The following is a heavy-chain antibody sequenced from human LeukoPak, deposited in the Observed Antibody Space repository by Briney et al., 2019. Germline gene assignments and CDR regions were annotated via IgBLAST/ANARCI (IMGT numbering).Heavy chain of an antibody. V-gene: IGHV1-69*04. CDR2: IIPILGIA. D-gene: IGHD3-9*01. Sequence: SVKVSCKASGGTFISYAISWVRQAPGQGLEWMGRIIPILGIANYAQKFQGRVTITADKSTSTAYMELSSLRSEDTAVYYCARFDILTGYYNPYYYYGMDVWGQGTTVTVSS. J-gene: IGHJ6*02. CDR3: ARFDILTGYYNPYYYYGMDV. CDR1: GGTFISYA.